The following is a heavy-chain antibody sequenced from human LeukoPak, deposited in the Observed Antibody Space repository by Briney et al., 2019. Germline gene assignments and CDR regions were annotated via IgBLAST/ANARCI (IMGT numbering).Heavy chain of an antibody. J-gene: IGHJ3*02. Sequence: SVKVSCKASGGTFNDYAINWVRQAPGQGLEWMGRIIPILRIANYAQKFQGRVTITADKSTSTAYLELSSLRSEDTAMYYCASSVDVDAFDIWGQGTMVTVSS. D-gene: IGHD6-25*01. V-gene: IGHV1-69*04. CDR3: ASSVDVDAFDI. CDR1: GGTFNDYA. CDR2: IIPILRIA.